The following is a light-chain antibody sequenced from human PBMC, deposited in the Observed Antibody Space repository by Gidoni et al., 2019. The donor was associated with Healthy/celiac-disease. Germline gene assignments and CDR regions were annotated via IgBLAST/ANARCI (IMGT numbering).Light chain of an antibody. V-gene: IGKV1-39*01. CDR2: AAS. J-gene: IGKJ4*01. CDR3: QQSYSTPLT. Sequence: DIQMTQSPSSLSASGAERVTITCRARQNIRPDLNWYQQKPGKAPDLLIYAASTLQTVVPSRFRGSGSAKDVTLTSSSLQPGDFATYYCQQSYSTPLTFGRGTKVEIK. CDR1: QNIRPD.